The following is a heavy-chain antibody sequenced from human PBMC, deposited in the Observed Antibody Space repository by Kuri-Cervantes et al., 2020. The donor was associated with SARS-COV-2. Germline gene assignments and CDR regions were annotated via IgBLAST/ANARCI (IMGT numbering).Heavy chain of an antibody. D-gene: IGHD3-22*01. CDR2: ISSSSSYI. CDR3: AREKYYYDSSGLGGGEDYYYGMDV. V-gene: IGHV3-21*01. Sequence: GGSLRLSCAASGFTFSSYSMNWVRQAPGKGLEWVSSISSSSSYIYYADSVKGRFTISRDNAKNSLYLQMNSLRAEDTAVYYCAREKYYYDSSGLGGGEDYYYGMDVWGQGTRSPSP. CDR1: GFTFSSYS. J-gene: IGHJ6*02.